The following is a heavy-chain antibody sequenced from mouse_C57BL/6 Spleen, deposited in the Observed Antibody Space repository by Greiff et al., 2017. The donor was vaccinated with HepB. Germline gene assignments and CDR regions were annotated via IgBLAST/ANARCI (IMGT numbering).Heavy chain of an antibody. V-gene: IGHV1-69*01. Sequence: QVQLQQPGAELVMPGASVKLSCKASGYTFTSYWMHWVKQRPGQGLEWIGEIDPSDSYTNYNQKFKGKATLTVDKSSSTAYMQLSSLTSEDSAVYYCARGGYYDNYGHAMDYWGQGTSVTVSS. CDR2: IDPSDSYT. CDR3: ARGGYYDNYGHAMDY. CDR1: GYTFTSYW. D-gene: IGHD2-1*01. J-gene: IGHJ4*01.